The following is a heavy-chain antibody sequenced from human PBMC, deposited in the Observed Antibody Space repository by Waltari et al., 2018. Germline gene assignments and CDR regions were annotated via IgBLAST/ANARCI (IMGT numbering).Heavy chain of an antibody. CDR2: SIPIFGTA. CDR3: ARARGSGSYRNWFDP. J-gene: IGHJ5*02. CDR1: GYTFTGYY. V-gene: IGHV1-69*01. D-gene: IGHD3-10*01. Sequence: QVQLVQSGAEVKKPGASVKVSCKASGYTFTGYYMHWVRQAPGQGLEWMGGSIPIFGTANYAKKFQGRVTITADESTSTAYMELSSLRSEDTAVYYCARARGSGSYRNWFDPWGQGTLVTVSS.